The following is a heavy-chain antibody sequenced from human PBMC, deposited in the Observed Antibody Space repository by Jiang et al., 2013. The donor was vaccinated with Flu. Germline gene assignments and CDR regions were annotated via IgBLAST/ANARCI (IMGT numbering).Heavy chain of an antibody. CDR2: IYYKGST. CDR3: ARDFKFDCSGSTCYLFDY. Sequence: VKPSETLSLTCTVSGGSMSRYYWSWIRQPPGKGLEWIGYIYYKGSTNYNPSLTSRVTISVDTSNNQFFLKLSSVTAADTAVYYCARDFKFDCSGSTCYLFDYWGQGTLVTVSS. V-gene: IGHV4-59*01. CDR1: GGSMSRYY. J-gene: IGHJ4*02. D-gene: IGHD2-15*01.